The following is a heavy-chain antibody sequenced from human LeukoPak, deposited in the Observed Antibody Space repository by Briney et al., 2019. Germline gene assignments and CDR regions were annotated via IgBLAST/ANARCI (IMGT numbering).Heavy chain of an antibody. CDR3: ARVYYF. CDR2: IKQDGSEK. CDR1: GFTFSNYW. D-gene: IGHD2/OR15-2a*01. Sequence: GGSLRLSCAASGFTFSNYWMSWVRQAPGKGLEWVANIKQDGSEKYYVDSVKSRFTIFRDNAKNSLYLQMNSLRAEDTAVYYCARVYYFGGQGTKVTVSS. V-gene: IGHV3-7*01. J-gene: IGHJ3*01.